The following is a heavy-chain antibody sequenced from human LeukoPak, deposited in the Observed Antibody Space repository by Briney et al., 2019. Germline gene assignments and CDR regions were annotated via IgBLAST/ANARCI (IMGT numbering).Heavy chain of an antibody. J-gene: IGHJ4*02. CDR1: GFTFSTYW. D-gene: IGHD6-6*01. V-gene: IGHV3-7*03. Sequence: GGSLRLSCAASGFTFSTYWMTWVCQAPGKGLEWVANIKQDESEKAYVDSVKGRFTISRDNAKNSMYLQMNSLRADDTAVYYCARVVFQDSSSYRPLDYWGQGTLVTVSS. CDR2: IKQDESEK. CDR3: ARVVFQDSSSYRPLDY.